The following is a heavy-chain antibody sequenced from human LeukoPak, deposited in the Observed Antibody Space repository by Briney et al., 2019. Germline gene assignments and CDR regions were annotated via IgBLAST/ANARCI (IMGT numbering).Heavy chain of an antibody. Sequence: GGSLRLSCAAAGFTFSSYAMDWVRQAPGKGLEWVAFISYDGSNKYYADSVKGRFTISRDNSKNTLYLQMNSLRAEDTAVYYCARERITMVRGVIERTLDYWGQGTLVTVSS. CDR2: ISYDGSNK. J-gene: IGHJ4*02. CDR3: ARERITMVRGVIERTLDY. D-gene: IGHD3-10*01. V-gene: IGHV3-30-3*01. CDR1: GFTFSSYA.